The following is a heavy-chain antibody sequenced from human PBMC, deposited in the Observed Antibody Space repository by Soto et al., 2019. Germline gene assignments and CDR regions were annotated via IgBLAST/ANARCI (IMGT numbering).Heavy chain of an antibody. CDR1: GGSFSGYY. V-gene: IGHV4-34*01. J-gene: IGHJ6*02. CDR3: ARGSSIAGLYYGMDV. Sequence: NPSETLSLTCAVYGGSFSGYYWSWIRQPPGKGLEWIGENNHSGSTNYNPSLKSRVTISVDTSKNQFSLKLSSVTAADTAVYYCARGSSIAGLYYGMDVWGQGTTVTVSS. CDR2: NNHSGST. D-gene: IGHD6-6*01.